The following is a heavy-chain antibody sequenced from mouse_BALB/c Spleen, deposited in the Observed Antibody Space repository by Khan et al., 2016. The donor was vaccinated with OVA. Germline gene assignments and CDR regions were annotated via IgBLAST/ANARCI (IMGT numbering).Heavy chain of an antibody. J-gene: IGHJ3*01. V-gene: IGHV2-2*02. Sequence: QVRLQQSGPGLVQPSQSLSITCTVSGFSLTTYGVHWVRQSPGKGLEWLGVIWSGGSTDYNAPFISRLSISKDSSKSQVFFKMNSLQVNDTAIYYCARNYDYDECLAYWGQGTLVTVSA. CDR3: ARNYDYDECLAY. CDR1: GFSLTTYG. D-gene: IGHD2-4*01. CDR2: IWSGGST.